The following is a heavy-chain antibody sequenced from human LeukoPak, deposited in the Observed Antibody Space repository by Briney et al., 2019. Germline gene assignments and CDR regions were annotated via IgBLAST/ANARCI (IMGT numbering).Heavy chain of an antibody. Sequence: GGSLRLSWAASGFTFSDYYMSWIRQAPGKGLEWVSYISSSGSTIYYADSVKGRFTISRDNAKNSLYLQMNSLRAEDTAVYYCARRIAARLSYYYYMDVWGKGTTVTVSS. CDR2: ISSSGSTI. CDR1: GFTFSDYY. CDR3: ARRIAARLSYYYYMDV. D-gene: IGHD6-6*01. V-gene: IGHV3-11*04. J-gene: IGHJ6*03.